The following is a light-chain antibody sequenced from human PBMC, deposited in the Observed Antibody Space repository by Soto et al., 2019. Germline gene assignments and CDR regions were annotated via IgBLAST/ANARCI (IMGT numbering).Light chain of an antibody. J-gene: IGLJ2*01. CDR3: SSYTSSSTPVV. V-gene: IGLV2-14*01. Sequence: QPASVSGSPGQSITISCTGTSSDVGGYNYVSWYQQHPGKAPKLMIYDVSNRPSGVSNRFSGSKSGNTASLTISGLQAEDEADYYCSSYTSSSTPVVFGGGTKLTVL. CDR1: SSDVGGYNY. CDR2: DVS.